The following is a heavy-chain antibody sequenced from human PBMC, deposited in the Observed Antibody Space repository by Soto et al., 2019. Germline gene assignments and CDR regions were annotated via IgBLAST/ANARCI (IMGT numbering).Heavy chain of an antibody. J-gene: IGHJ3*02. CDR3: ARRITMIVVGEGGKGRDAFDI. CDR1: GGSISSSSYY. Sequence: SETLSLTCTVSGGSISSSSYYWGWIRQPPGKGLEWIGSIYYSGSTYYNPSLKSRVTISVDTSKNQFSLKLSSVTAADTAVYYCARRITMIVVGEGGKGRDAFDIWGQWTMVTVSS. CDR2: IYYSGST. V-gene: IGHV4-39*01. D-gene: IGHD3-22*01.